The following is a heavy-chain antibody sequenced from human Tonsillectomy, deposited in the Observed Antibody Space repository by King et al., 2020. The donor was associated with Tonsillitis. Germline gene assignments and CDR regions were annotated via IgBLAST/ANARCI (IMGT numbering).Heavy chain of an antibody. CDR2: IYHSGST. D-gene: IGHD2-15*01. V-gene: IGHV4-38-2*02. J-gene: IGHJ3*02. Sequence: VQLQESGPGLVKPSETLSLTCTVSGYSISSGYYWGWIRQPPGKGLEWIGTIYHSGSTYYNPSLNSRVTMSVDTSKNQFSLKLSSVTAADTAVYYCARDIIVVVVAAHAFDIWGQGTMVTVSS. CDR1: GYSISSGYY. CDR3: ARDIIVVVVAAHAFDI.